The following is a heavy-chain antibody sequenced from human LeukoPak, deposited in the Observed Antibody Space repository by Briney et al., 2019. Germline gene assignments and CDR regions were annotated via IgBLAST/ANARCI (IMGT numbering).Heavy chain of an antibody. D-gene: IGHD7-27*01. V-gene: IGHV3-7*04. CDR3: SGDPGDY. CDR2: IKPDGSEE. J-gene: IGHJ4*02. Sequence: GRSLRLSCAASQFTFNIYPMHWVRQAPGKGLEWVANIKPDGSEEYYVDSVKGRFTISRDNAKKSLYLQMNSLRAEDTAVYYCSGDPGDYWGQGTLVTVSA. CDR1: QFTFNIYP.